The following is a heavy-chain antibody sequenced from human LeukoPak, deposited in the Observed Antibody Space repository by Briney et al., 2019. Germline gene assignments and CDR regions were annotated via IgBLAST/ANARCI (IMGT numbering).Heavy chain of an antibody. CDR2: IYYSGYT. J-gene: IGHJ4*02. D-gene: IGHD2-2*01. Sequence: SETLSLTCTVSGASISSYYWSWIRQPPGKGLEWIGCIYYSGYTNYNPSLKSRVTMSVDTSKNQFSLKVSSVTAADAAVYYCARDPGPYCTTTSCYVDYWGRGTLVTVSS. CDR1: GASISSYY. V-gene: IGHV4-59*01. CDR3: ARDPGPYCTTTSCYVDY.